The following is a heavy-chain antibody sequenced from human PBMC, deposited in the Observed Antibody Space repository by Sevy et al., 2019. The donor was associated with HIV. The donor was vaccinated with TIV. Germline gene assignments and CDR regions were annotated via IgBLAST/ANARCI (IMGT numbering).Heavy chain of an antibody. Sequence: ASVKVSCKISGYTLTEFSMHWVRQVPGKGLEWMGSFDPEDAKTIYEQKFQGRVTMTEDTSTDTAYMELRSLSSEDTAMYYCAITREYYSDSSGYFDYWGQGTLVTVSS. D-gene: IGHD3-22*01. CDR1: GYTLTEFS. V-gene: IGHV1-24*01. CDR3: AITREYYSDSSGYFDY. CDR2: FDPEDAKT. J-gene: IGHJ4*02.